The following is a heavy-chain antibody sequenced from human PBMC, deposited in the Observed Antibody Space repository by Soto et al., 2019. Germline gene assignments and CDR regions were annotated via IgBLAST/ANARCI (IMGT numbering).Heavy chain of an antibody. CDR3: ARHVPAAGYYYGMDV. CDR2: IIPIFGTA. Sequence: QVQLVQSGAEVKKPGSSVKVSCKASGGTFSSYAISWVRQAPGQGLEWMGGIIPIFGTANYVQKFQGRVSITADESTSTAYIEMSSLRSEDTAVYYCARHVPAAGYYYGMDVWGQGTTVTVSS. V-gene: IGHV1-69*12. J-gene: IGHJ6*02. D-gene: IGHD2-2*01. CDR1: GGTFSSYA.